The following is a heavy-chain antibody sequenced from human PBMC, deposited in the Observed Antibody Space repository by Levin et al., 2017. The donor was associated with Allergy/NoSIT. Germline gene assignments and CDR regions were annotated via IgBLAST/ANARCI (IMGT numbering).Heavy chain of an antibody. CDR3: ARSPLAIFGVVDNWFDP. J-gene: IGHJ5*02. CDR2: IYHTGST. Sequence: SSETLSLTCAVSGGSISSGGYSWSWIRQPPGKGLEWIGYIYHTGSTYYNPSLKSRVTISVDRSKNQFSLKLSSVTAADTAVYYCARSPLAIFGVVDNWFDPWGQGILVTVSS. D-gene: IGHD3-3*01. CDR1: GGSISSGGYS. V-gene: IGHV4-30-2*01.